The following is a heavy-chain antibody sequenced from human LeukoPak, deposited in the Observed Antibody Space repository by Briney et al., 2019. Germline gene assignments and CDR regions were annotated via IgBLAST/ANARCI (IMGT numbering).Heavy chain of an antibody. J-gene: IGHJ6*03. D-gene: IGHD4-11*01. V-gene: IGHV4-59*01. CDR3: ARTPTVTTRGYYYYMDV. Sequence: SETLSLTCTVSGGSISSYYWSWTRQPPGKGLEWIGYIYYSGSTNYNPSLKSRVTISVDTSKNQFSLKLSSVTAADTAVYYCARTPTVTTRGYYYYMDVWGKGTTVTVSS. CDR2: IYYSGST. CDR1: GGSISSYY.